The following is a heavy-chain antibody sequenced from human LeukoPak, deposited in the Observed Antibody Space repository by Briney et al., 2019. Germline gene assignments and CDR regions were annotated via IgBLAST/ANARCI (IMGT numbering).Heavy chain of an antibody. CDR2: IYHSGST. V-gene: IGHV4-30-2*01. Sequence: KPSQTLSLTCAVSGGSISSGGYSWSWIRQPPGKGLEWIGYIYHSGSTYYNPSLKSRVTISVDRSKNQFSLKLSSVTAADTAVYFCARDLSVGSSGYWFDPRGQGNLVNGSS. J-gene: IGHJ5*02. CDR3: ARDLSVGSSGYWFDP. D-gene: IGHD3-22*01. CDR1: GGSISSGGYS.